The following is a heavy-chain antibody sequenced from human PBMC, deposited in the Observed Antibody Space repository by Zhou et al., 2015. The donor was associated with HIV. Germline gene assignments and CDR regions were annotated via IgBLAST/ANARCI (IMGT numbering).Heavy chain of an antibody. Sequence: QVQLVQSGAEVKKPGSSVKVSCKASGGTFSSYAISWVRQAPGQGLEWMGGIIPIFGTANYAQKFQGRVTITADESTSTAYMELSSLRSEDTAVYYCARDSGSGWVVPAALHYYGMDVWGQGTTVTVSS. CDR2: IIPIFGTA. J-gene: IGHJ6*02. D-gene: IGHD2-2*01. CDR1: GGTFSSYA. V-gene: IGHV1-69*01. CDR3: ARDSGSGWVVPAALHYYGMDV.